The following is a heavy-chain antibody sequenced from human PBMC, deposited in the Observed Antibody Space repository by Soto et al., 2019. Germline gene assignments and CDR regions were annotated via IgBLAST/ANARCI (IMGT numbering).Heavy chain of an antibody. V-gene: IGHV4-59*01. Sequence: SETLSLTCTVSGGSISSYYWSWIRQPPGKGLEWMGYIYYSGSTNYNPSLKSRVTISVDTSKNQFSLKLSSVTAADTAVYYCARVARRDWFDPWGQGTLVTVSS. CDR1: GGSISSYY. CDR2: IYYSGST. J-gene: IGHJ5*02. D-gene: IGHD6-6*01. CDR3: ARVARRDWFDP.